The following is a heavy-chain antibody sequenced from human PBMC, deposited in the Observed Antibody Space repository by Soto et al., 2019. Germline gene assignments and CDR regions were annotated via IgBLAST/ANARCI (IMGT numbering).Heavy chain of an antibody. J-gene: IGHJ6*02. CDR3: SFYCSSTSCYGYYGMDV. D-gene: IGHD2-2*01. V-gene: IGHV1-2*02. Sequence: QVQLVQSGAEVKKPGASVKVSCKASGYTFTGYYMHWVRQAPGQGLEWMGWINPNSGGTNYAQKFQGRVTMTRDTSSSTAYMELSRLRSDDTAVYYCSFYCSSTSCYGYYGMDVWGQGTTVTVSS. CDR2: INPNSGGT. CDR1: GYTFTGYY.